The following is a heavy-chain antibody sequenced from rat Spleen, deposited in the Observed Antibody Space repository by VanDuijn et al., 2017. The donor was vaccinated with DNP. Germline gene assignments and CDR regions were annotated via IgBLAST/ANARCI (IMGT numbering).Heavy chain of an antibody. V-gene: IGHV2-41*01. CDR1: GFSLSSYN. CDR2: IWNTGGT. Sequence: QVQLKESGPGLVQPSQTLSLTCTVAGFSLSSYNVHWVRQFPGKDLVWMGVIWNTGGTQYNSALKSLMSIRNDTSKSQVFLNMNSLQSEDTATYDVAKDRGTVAKGAMDAWVQGTSVTVSS. D-gene: IGHD4-3*01. J-gene: IGHJ4*01. CDR3: AKDRGTVAKGAMDA.